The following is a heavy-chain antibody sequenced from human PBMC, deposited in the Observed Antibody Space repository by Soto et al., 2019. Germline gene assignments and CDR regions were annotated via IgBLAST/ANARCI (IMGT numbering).Heavy chain of an antibody. CDR1: GGTFSSYA. V-gene: IGHV1-69*13. J-gene: IGHJ6*02. Sequence: SVKVSCKASGGTFSSYAISWVRQAPGQGLEWMGGIIPIFGTANYAQKFQGRVTITADESTSTAYMELSSLRSEDTAVYYCARDPERITIFGVVTNPQGYYNGMYVFGQGTAVTVSS. CDR3: ARDPERITIFGVVTNPQGYYNGMYV. D-gene: IGHD3-3*01. CDR2: IIPIFGTA.